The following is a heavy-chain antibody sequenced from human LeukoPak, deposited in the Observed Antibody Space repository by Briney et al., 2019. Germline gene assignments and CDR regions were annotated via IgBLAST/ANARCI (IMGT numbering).Heavy chain of an antibody. J-gene: IGHJ3*02. CDR2: FDPEDGET. CDR1: GYTLTELS. Sequence: ASVKVSCKVSGYTLTELSMHWVRQAPGKGLEWMGGFDPEDGETIYAQKFQGRVTMTEDTSTDTAYMELSSLRSEDTAVHYCATGRGSLDAFDIWGQGTMVTVSS. D-gene: IGHD1-26*01. CDR3: ATGRGSLDAFDI. V-gene: IGHV1-24*01.